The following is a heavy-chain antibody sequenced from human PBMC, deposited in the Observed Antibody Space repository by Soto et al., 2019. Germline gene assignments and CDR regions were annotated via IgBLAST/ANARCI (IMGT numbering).Heavy chain of an antibody. V-gene: IGHV4-34*01. CDR1: GGSFSGYY. Sequence: SETLSLTCAVYGGSFSGYYWSWIRQPPGKGLEWIGEINHSGSTNYNPSLKSRVTISVDTSKNQFSLKLSSVTAADTAVYYCARKARDYYGSGSYFLDYWGQGTLVTVPS. CDR3: ARKARDYYGSGSYFLDY. CDR2: INHSGST. D-gene: IGHD3-10*01. J-gene: IGHJ4*02.